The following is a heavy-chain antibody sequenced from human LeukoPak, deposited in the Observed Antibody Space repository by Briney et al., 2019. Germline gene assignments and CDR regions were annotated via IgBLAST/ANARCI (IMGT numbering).Heavy chain of an antibody. D-gene: IGHD2-21*01. J-gene: IGHJ4*02. V-gene: IGHV1-69*04. Sequence: XYAXSWVRQAXGQGLEWMGRIIPILGIANYAQKFQGRVTITADKSTSTAYMELSSLRSEDTAVYYCASPSGDYCGGDCYSNYFDYWGQGTLVTVSS. CDR2: IIPILGIA. CDR1: XYA. CDR3: ASPSGDYCGGDCYSNYFDY.